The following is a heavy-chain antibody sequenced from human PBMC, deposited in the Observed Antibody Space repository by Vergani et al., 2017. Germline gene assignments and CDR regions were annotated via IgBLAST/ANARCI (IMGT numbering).Heavy chain of an antibody. CDR1: GYSISSGYY. CDR3: ARRRDTAMVDDAFDI. J-gene: IGHJ3*02. V-gene: IGHV4-38-2*01. Sequence: QVQLQESGPGLVKPSETLSLTCAVSGYSISSGYYWGWIRQPPGEGLEWIGSIYHSGSNYYNPSLKSRVTISVDTSKNQFSLKLSSVTAADTAVYYCARRRDTAMVDDAFDIWGQGTMVTVSS. D-gene: IGHD5-18*01. CDR2: IYHSGSN.